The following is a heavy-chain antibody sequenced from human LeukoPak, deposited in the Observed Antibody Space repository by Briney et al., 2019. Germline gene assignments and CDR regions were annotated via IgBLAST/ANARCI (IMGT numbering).Heavy chain of an antibody. CDR2: INSDGSST. D-gene: IGHD3-22*01. V-gene: IGHV3-74*01. CDR3: ARDWGHYYDSSGYDY. CDR1: GFTFSSYW. J-gene: IGHJ4*02. Sequence: GGSLRLSCAASGFTFSSYWMHWVRQALGKGLAWVSRINSDGSSTSYADSVKGRFTISRDNAKNTLYLQMNSLRAEDTAVYYCARDWGHYYDSSGYDYWGQGTLVTVSS.